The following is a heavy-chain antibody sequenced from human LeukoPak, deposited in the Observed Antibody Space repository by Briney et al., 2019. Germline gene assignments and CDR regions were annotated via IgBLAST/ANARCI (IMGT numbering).Heavy chain of an antibody. V-gene: IGHV4-34*01. J-gene: IGHJ5*01. CDR1: GGSFTGYY. CDR2: IYYDGST. D-gene: IGHD3-10*01. CDR3: TRDRQLEWFYL. Sequence: TSETLSLTCAVYGGSFTGYYWGWIRQPPGEGLEWIGTIYYDGSTYHNPSLKSRVTISVDASKNQFSLKLRSVTAADTAVYYCTRDRQLEWFYLWGQGTLVTVSS.